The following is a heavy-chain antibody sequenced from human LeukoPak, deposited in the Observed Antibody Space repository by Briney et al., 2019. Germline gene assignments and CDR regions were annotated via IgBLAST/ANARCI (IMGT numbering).Heavy chain of an antibody. CDR2: FDPEDGET. CDR3: ARDPILTGYYRYNWFDP. D-gene: IGHD3-9*01. V-gene: IGHV1-24*01. CDR1: GYTLTELS. Sequence: ASVKVSCKVSGYTLTELSMHWVRQAPGKGLEWMGGFDPEDGETIYAQKFQGRVTMTEDTSTDTAYMELSSLRSDDTAVYYCARDPILTGYYRYNWFDPWGQGTLVTVSS. J-gene: IGHJ5*02.